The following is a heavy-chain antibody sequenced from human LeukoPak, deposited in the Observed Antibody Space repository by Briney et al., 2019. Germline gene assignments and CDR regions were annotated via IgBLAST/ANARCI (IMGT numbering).Heavy chain of an antibody. Sequence: AGGSLRLSCAASGFTFSSYSMNWVRQAPGKGLEWVSSISSSSSYIYYADSVKGRFTISRDNAKNSLYLQMNSLRAEDTAVYYCARDLAPESLERHSSSWSWSLAPPYYYGMDVWGQGTTVTVSS. J-gene: IGHJ6*02. CDR2: ISSSSSYI. CDR1: GFTFSSYS. D-gene: IGHD6-13*01. V-gene: IGHV3-21*01. CDR3: ARDLAPESLERHSSSWSWSLAPPYYYGMDV.